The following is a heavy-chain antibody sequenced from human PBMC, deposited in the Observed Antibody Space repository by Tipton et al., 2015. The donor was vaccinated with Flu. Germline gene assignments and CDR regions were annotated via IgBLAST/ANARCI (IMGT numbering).Heavy chain of an antibody. V-gene: IGHV1-18*01. CDR3: ARKEENGAYVYFDY. CDR1: GYSFTSYE. D-gene: IGHD4-17*01. Sequence: VQLVQSGAEVKKPGASVKLSCKASGYSFTSYEITWVRQAPGQGLELVGWISGYNGNTKYTQKFQGRVTMTADTPTTTAFMELTSPTSADTAMYYCARKEENGAYVYFDYWGQGTLVTVSS. CDR2: ISGYNGNT. J-gene: IGHJ4*02.